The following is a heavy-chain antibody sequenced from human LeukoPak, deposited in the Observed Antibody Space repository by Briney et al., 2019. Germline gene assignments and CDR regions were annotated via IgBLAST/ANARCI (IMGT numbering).Heavy chain of an antibody. CDR3: AKGQKSYYYYMDV. CDR1: GFTFDDYA. Sequence: PGGSLRLSCGVSGFTFDDYAMHWVRQAPGKGLEWVSLISGDGGSTYYADSVKGRFTISRDNSKNSLYLQMNSLRTEDTALYYCAKGQKSYYYYMDVWGKGTTVTVSS. V-gene: IGHV3-43*02. J-gene: IGHJ6*03. CDR2: ISGDGGST.